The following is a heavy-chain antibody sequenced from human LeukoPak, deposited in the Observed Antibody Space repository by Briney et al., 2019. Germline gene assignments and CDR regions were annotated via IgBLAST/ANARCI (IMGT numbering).Heavy chain of an antibody. CDR3: AKHMRATNTYSFFGLDV. CDR2: INWNGGGT. D-gene: IGHD1-26*01. V-gene: IGHV3-9*01. Sequence: GGFLRLSCAASGFTFKDYGMHWVRQPPGKGLEWVSSINWNGGGTDYAASVKGRFTISKDNAKNSLYLQLSSLRPEDTALYYCAKHMRATNTYSFFGLDVWGEGTTVTVSS. CDR1: GFTFKDYG. J-gene: IGHJ6*02.